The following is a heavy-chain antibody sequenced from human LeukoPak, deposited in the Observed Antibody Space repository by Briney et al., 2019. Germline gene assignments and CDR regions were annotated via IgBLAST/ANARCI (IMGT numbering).Heavy chain of an antibody. V-gene: IGHV1-2*02. D-gene: IGHD3-9*01. CDR3: ARGAVLRYFDWLRFDY. CDR2: INPNSGGT. J-gene: IGHJ4*02. Sequence: ASVKVSCKASGYTFTGYYMHWVRQAPGQGLEWMGWINPNSGGTNYAQKFQGRVTMTRDTSISTAYMELSRLRSDDTAVYYCARGAVLRYFDWLRFDYWGQGTLVTVSS. CDR1: GYTFTGYY.